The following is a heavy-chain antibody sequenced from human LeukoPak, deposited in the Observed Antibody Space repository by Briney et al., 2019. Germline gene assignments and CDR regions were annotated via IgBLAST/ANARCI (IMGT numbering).Heavy chain of an antibody. Sequence: SVKVSCKASGGTLSSYAISWVRQAPGQGLEWMGGIIPIFGTANYAQKFQGRVTITADESTSTAYMELSSLRSEDTAVYYCARSTPMTMTTFDYWGQGTLVTVSS. CDR2: IIPIFGTA. V-gene: IGHV1-69*13. J-gene: IGHJ4*02. CDR3: ARSTPMTMTTFDY. D-gene: IGHD4-17*01. CDR1: GGTLSSYA.